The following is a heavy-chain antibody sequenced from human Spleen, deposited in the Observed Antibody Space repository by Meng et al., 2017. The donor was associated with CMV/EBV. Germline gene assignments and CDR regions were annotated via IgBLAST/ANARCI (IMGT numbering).Heavy chain of an antibody. Sequence: GESLKISCAASGFTVSSNYMSWVRQAPGKGLEWVAFIRYDGTDKYYADSVKGRFTISRDNSKNTLYLQMNSLRAEDTAVYYCARDKDFWSGLDCWGQGTLVTVSS. CDR3: ARDKDFWSGLDC. D-gene: IGHD3-3*01. V-gene: IGHV3-30*02. CDR2: IRYDGTDK. CDR1: GFTVSSNY. J-gene: IGHJ4*02.